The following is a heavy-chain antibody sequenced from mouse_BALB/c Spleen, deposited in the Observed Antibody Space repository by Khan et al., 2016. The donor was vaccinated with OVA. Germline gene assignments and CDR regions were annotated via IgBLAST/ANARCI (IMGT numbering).Heavy chain of an antibody. CDR1: GFTFSTYG. V-gene: IGHV5-6*01. CDR2: VSTGGSST. D-gene: IGHD1-1*01. Sequence: EVELVESGGDLVKPGGSLKLSCAASGFTFSTYGMSWVRQAPDKRLEWVATVSTGGSSTYYPDSVKGRFTISRDNAKNTLYLQMSGLRSEDTAMFYCTRLAYYYDSEGFAYWGQGTLVTVSA. J-gene: IGHJ3*01. CDR3: TRLAYYYDSEGFAY.